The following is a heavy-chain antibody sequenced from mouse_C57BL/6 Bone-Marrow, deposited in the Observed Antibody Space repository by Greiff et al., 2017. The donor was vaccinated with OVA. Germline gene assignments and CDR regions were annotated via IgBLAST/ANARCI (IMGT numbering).Heavy chain of an antibody. CDR2: ISDGGSYT. D-gene: IGHD2-10*01. CDR1: GFTFSSYA. J-gene: IGHJ2*01. CDR3: ARGVLLPYFDY. V-gene: IGHV5-4*03. Sequence: EVNVVESGGGLVKPGGSLKLSCAASGFTFSSYAMSWVRQTPEKRLEWVATISDGGSYTYYPDNVKGRFTISRDNAKNNLYLQMSHLKSEDTAMYYCARGVLLPYFDYWGQGTTLTVSS.